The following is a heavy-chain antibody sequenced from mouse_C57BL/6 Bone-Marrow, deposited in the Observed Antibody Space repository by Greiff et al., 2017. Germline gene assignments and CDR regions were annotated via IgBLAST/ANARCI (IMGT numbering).Heavy chain of an antibody. D-gene: IGHD1-1*02. CDR3: STYGGFDY. Sequence: VQLQQSGAELVRPGASVKLSCTASGFNITDDYMHWVKQRPEQGLEWIGWIDPENGDTEYASKFQGKATITADTSSNTAYLQLSHLTAEDTAVYYCSTYGGFDYWGQGTTLTVSS. CDR2: IDPENGDT. CDR1: GFNITDDY. J-gene: IGHJ2*01. V-gene: IGHV14-4*01.